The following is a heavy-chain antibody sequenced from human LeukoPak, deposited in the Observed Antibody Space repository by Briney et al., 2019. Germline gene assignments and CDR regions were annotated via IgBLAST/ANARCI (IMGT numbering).Heavy chain of an antibody. CDR1: GFTVSSNY. Sequence: GSLRLSCAASGFTVSSNYMGWVRQAPGKGLEWVSVIYSGGDTYYADSVKGRFTISRDNSKNMLYLQMGSLRAEDMAVYYCARAVGNSWSFDYWGQGTLVTVSS. CDR2: IYSGGDT. CDR3: ARAVGNSWSFDY. D-gene: IGHD6-13*01. V-gene: IGHV3-66*01. J-gene: IGHJ4*02.